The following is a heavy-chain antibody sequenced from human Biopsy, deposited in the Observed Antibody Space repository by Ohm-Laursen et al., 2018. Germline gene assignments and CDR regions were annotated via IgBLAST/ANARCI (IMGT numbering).Heavy chain of an antibody. CDR2: INQAGTT. J-gene: IGHJ4*02. CDR3: GNEVHGRDY. CDR1: GKTFSDYQ. Sequence: TLSLTCAVFGKTFSDYQWSWIRQPPGKGLEWIGQINQAGTTNYNPSLKSRVSISADASKYDFSLRLTSVTAADTAVYLCGNEVHGRDYWGLGAQVTVSS. D-gene: IGHD2-15*01. V-gene: IGHV4-34*08.